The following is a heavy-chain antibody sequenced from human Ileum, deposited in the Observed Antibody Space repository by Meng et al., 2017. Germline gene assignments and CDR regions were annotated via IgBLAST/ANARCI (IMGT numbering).Heavy chain of an antibody. Sequence: GESLKISCAASGFTFSSYEMNWVRQAPGKGLEWISYISGPGSSIYYADSVKGRFTISRDNAKNLVYLQMISLRAEDTALYYSARKKPGTVYFDPWGQGTLVTVSS. D-gene: IGHD3-16*01. V-gene: IGHV3-48*03. CDR1: GFTFSSYE. CDR3: ARKKPGTVYFDP. J-gene: IGHJ5*02. CDR2: ISGPGSSI.